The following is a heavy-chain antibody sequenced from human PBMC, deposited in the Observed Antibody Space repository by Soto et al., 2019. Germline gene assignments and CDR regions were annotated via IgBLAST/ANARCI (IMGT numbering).Heavy chain of an antibody. D-gene: IGHD3-16*01. CDR2: ISNDGNDE. V-gene: IGHV3-30*18. CDR1: GFTFSNYG. CDR3: EKDLKNRRKHLGADN. J-gene: IGHJ4*02. Sequence: QVQVVESGGGVVQPGRSLRLSCEASGFTFSNYGMHWDRQAPGKGLEWVAVISNDGNDEYYIDSVKGRFTISRDNSKNTLYLQMNTLYTEDTAMYYCEKDLKNRRKHLGADNWGRGTLVTVSS.